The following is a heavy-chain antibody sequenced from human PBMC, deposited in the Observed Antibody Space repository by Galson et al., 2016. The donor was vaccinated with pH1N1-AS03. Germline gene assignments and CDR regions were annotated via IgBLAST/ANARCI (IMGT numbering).Heavy chain of an antibody. D-gene: IGHD1-26*01. CDR1: GYPFTSYW. CDR3: ATGHYYSGLYRDAFDT. V-gene: IGHV5-10-1*01. Sequence: QSGAEVKKPGESLRISCKGSGYPFTSYWINWVRQMPGKGLEWIGRIDPSDSYINYSPAFEGRVTISSDKSTTTAYLQWNDLKSADTAVYFCATGHYYSGLYRDAFDTWGQGTRVTVFS. J-gene: IGHJ3*02. CDR2: IDPSDSYI.